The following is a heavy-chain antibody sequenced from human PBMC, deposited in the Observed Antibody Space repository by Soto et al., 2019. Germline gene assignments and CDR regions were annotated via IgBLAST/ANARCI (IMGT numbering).Heavy chain of an antibody. J-gene: IGHJ3*02. D-gene: IGHD2-15*01. CDR1: GFTFSSYA. CDR2: ISSNGGST. V-gene: IGHV3-64*01. Sequence: EVQLVESGGGLVQPGGSLRLSCAASGFTFSSYAMHWVRQAPGKGLEYVSAISSNGGSTYYANSVKGRFTISRDNSKNTRYLQMGSLRAEDMAVYYCARAACSGGSCYRNAFDIWGQGTMVTVSS. CDR3: ARAACSGGSCYRNAFDI.